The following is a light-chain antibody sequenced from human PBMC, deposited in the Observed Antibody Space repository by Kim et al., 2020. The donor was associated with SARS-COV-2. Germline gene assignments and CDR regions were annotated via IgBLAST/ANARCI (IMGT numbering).Light chain of an antibody. J-gene: IGLJ2*01. V-gene: IGLV1-51*01. CDR2: DNS. CDR3: GTWDSSLSAVV. Sequence: GQRVPLSGSGSTSNIGNNFVSWYQHVPGTAPKLLIYDNSDRPSGIPDRFAGSKSGTSATLGISGLQTGDEAEYYCGTWDSSLSAVVLGGGTQLTVL. CDR1: TSNIGNNF.